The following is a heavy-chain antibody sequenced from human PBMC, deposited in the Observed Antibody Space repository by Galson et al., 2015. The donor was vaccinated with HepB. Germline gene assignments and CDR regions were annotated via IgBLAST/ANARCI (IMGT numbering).Heavy chain of an antibody. V-gene: IGHV4-59*01. CDR1: GGSISSYY. D-gene: IGHD5-12*01. CDR3: ARHGVDDFHVPRVDY. Sequence: QVQLQESGPGLVKPSETLSLTCTVSGGSISSYYWSWIRQPPGKGLEWIGYIYYSGSTNYNPSLKSRVTISVDTSKNQFSLKLSSVTAADTAVYYCARHGVDDFHVPRVDYWGQGTLVTVSS. J-gene: IGHJ4*02. CDR2: IYYSGST.